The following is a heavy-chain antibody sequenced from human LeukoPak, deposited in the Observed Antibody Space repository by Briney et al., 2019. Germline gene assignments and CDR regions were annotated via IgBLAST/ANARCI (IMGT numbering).Heavy chain of an antibody. CDR3: ARVPRSYYYYYCMDV. Sequence: SETLSLTCNVSGGSISGYHWSWIRQPPGKGLEWLGYIYYSGSSNYNPSLKSRVTMSADTSKNQFSLKLSSVTAADTAVYYCARVPRSYYYYYCMDVWGKGPRSPSP. V-gene: IGHV4-59*01. CDR1: GGSISGYH. CDR2: IYYSGSS. J-gene: IGHJ6*03.